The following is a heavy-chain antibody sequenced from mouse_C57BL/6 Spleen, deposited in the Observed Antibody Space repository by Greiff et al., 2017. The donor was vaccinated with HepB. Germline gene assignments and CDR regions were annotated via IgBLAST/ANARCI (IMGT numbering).Heavy chain of an antibody. V-gene: IGHV1-64*01. D-gene: IGHD2-1*01. Sequence: QVQLQQPGAELVKPGASVKLSCKASGYTFTSYWMHWVKQRPGQGLEWIGMIHPTSGSTNYNEKFKSKATLTVDKSSSTAYMQLSSLTSEDSAVYYCASLYGNYWYFDVWGTRTTVTVSS. J-gene: IGHJ1*03. CDR3: ASLYGNYWYFDV. CDR1: GYTFTSYW. CDR2: IHPTSGST.